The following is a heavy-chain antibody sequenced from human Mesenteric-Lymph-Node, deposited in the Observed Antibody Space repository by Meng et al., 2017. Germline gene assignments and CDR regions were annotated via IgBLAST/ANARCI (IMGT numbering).Heavy chain of an antibody. CDR1: GFTFSSYG. Sequence: GESLKISCAASGFTFSSYGMHWVRQAPGKGLEWVAVIWYDGSNKYYADSVKGRFTISRDNSKNTLYLQMNSLRAEDTAVYYCARDVSSVAAAAASHYYYGMDVWGQGTTVTVSS. CDR2: IWYDGSNK. V-gene: IGHV3-33*01. J-gene: IGHJ6*02. CDR3: ARDVSSVAAAAASHYYYGMDV. D-gene: IGHD6-13*01.